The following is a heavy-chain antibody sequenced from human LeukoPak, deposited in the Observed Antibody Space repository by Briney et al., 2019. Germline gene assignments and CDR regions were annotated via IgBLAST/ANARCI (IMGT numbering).Heavy chain of an antibody. J-gene: IGHJ4*02. V-gene: IGHV4-4*07. CDR2: IYTSGST. CDR1: GGSISSYS. D-gene: IGHD6-19*01. CDR3: ATEQVSGSAWGFDY. Sequence: PSETLSLTCTVSGGSISSYSWNWIRQPAGKGLEWIGRIYTSGSTNYNPSLKSRVTTSVDMSKNQFSLKLTSVTAADTAVYYCATEQVSGSAWGFDYWGQGSLVTVSS.